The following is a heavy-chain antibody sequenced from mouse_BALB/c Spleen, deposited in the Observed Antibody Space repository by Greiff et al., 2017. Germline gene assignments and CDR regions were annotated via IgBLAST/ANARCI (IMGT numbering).Heavy chain of an antibody. CDR1: GFTFSSYA. Sequence: EVKLMESGGGLVQPGGSRKLSCAASGFTFSSYAMSWVRQTPEKRLEWVASISSGGSTYYPDSVKGRFTISRDNARNILYLQMSSLRSEDTAMYYCARGYDGYAMDYWGQGTSVTVSS. CDR2: ISSGGST. D-gene: IGHD2-12*01. CDR3: ARGYDGYAMDY. V-gene: IGHV5-6-5*01. J-gene: IGHJ4*01.